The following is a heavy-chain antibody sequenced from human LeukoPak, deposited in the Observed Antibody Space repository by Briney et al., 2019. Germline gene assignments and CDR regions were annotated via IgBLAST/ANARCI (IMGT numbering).Heavy chain of an antibody. CDR3: ARGAYSSSWYGAY. CDR1: GGSISSGGYS. D-gene: IGHD6-13*01. Sequence: PSQTLSLTCAVSGGSISSGGYSWSWIRQPPGKGLEWIGYIYRSGSTYYNPSLKSRVTISVDRSKNQFSLKLSFVTAADTAVYYCARGAYSSSWYGAYWGQGTLVTVSS. CDR2: IYRSGST. V-gene: IGHV4-30-2*01. J-gene: IGHJ4*02.